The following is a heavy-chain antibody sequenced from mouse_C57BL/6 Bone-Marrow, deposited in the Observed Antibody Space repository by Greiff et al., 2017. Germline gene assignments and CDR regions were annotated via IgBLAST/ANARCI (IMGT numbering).Heavy chain of an antibody. CDR3: ARRGGLRRYFDV. CDR1: GFTFSSYG. CDR2: ISSGGSYT. V-gene: IGHV5-6*01. Sequence: EVKLVESGGELVKPGGSLKLSCAASGFTFSSYGMSWVRQTPDKRLEWVGTISSGGSYTYYPDSVKGRFTISRDNAKNTLHLQMSSLKSEDTAMYYCARRGGLRRYFDVWGTGTTVTVSS. J-gene: IGHJ1*03. D-gene: IGHD2-2*01.